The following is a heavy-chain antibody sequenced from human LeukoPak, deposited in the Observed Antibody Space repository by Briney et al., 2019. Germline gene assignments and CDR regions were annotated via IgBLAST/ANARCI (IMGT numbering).Heavy chain of an antibody. D-gene: IGHD2-2*01. CDR2: LSRDADKT. Sequence: GGSLRLSCAASGFSLSINAMSWVRQAPGKGLEWVSGLSRDADKTYYADSVQGRFTISRDTSKNTLYLQMDTLRVEDTAIYYCAKEEVPNDYWGQGTLVTVSS. V-gene: IGHV3-23*01. CDR3: AKEEVPNDY. CDR1: GFSLSINA. J-gene: IGHJ4*02.